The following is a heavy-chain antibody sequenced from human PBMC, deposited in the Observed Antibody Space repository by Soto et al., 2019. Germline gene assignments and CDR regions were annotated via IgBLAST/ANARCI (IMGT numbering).Heavy chain of an antibody. Sequence: QVQLVQSGAEVKKPGSSVKVSCKASGGTFSSYAISWVRQAPGQGLEWMGGIIPIFGTANYAQKFQGRVTITVDESTGTAYMELSSLKFEDTAVYYGARGYYGGNSVYWFAPWGRGTLVTVSS. CDR1: GGTFSSYA. V-gene: IGHV1-69*01. CDR2: IIPIFGTA. J-gene: IGHJ5*02. D-gene: IGHD4-17*01. CDR3: ARGYYGGNSVYWFAP.